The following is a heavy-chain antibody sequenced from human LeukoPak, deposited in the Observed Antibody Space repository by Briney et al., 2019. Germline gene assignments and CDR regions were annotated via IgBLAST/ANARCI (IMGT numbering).Heavy chain of an antibody. D-gene: IGHD3-3*01. CDR1: GFTFSSYA. CDR3: ATIFGVVSGFDY. J-gene: IGHJ4*02. V-gene: IGHV3-30-3*01. Sequence: GGSLRLSCAASGFTFSSYAMHWVRQAPGKGLEWVAVISYDGSNKYYADSVKGRFTISRDNAKNSLYLQMNSLRAEDTAVYYCATIFGVVSGFDYRGQGTLVTVSS. CDR2: ISYDGSNK.